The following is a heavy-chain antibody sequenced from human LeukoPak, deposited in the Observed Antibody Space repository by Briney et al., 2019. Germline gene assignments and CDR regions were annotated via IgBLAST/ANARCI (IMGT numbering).Heavy chain of an antibody. Sequence: PGGSLRLSCAASGFTFSSYAISWVRQAPGQGLEWMGGIIPIFGTANYAQKFQGRVTITADESTSTAYMELSSLRSEDTAVYYCASSNTANDFWSGPTIDYWGQGTLVTVSS. CDR2: IIPIFGTA. J-gene: IGHJ4*02. CDR3: ASSNTANDFWSGPTIDY. D-gene: IGHD3-3*01. CDR1: GFTFSSYA. V-gene: IGHV1-69*01.